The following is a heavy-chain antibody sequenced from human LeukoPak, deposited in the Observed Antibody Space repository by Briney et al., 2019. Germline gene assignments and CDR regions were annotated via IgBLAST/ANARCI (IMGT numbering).Heavy chain of an antibody. J-gene: IGHJ5*02. CDR1: GGSISSDGYS. V-gene: IGHV4-30-2*01. CDR3: ARGGSPGHWFDP. Sequence: SETLSLTCAVAGGSISSDGYSWSWIREPPGKGLEWIGYIYHSGSTYYNPSLQSRVTISVDRSKNQFSLKLSSVTAADTAVYYCARGGSPGHWFDPWGQGTLVTVSS. CDR2: IYHSGST. D-gene: IGHD1-26*01.